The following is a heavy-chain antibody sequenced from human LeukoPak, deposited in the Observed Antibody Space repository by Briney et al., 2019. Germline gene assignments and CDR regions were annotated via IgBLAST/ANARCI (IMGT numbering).Heavy chain of an antibody. CDR3: ARGGEPYCSGGSCYPGKDYFDY. Sequence: PSETLSLTCAVYGASFSYDYWSWIRQAPGKGLEWVGDINHSGSITYNPSLKSRVTLSAEKSNSQFSLRLASLTAADPAVYYCARGGEPYCSGGSCYPGKDYFDYWGQGTLVTVSS. CDR2: INHSGSI. CDR1: GASFSYDY. D-gene: IGHD2-15*01. J-gene: IGHJ4*02. V-gene: IGHV4-34*01.